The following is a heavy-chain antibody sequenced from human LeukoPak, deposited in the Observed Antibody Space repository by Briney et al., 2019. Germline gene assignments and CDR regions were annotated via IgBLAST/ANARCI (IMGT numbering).Heavy chain of an antibody. CDR2: FDSEQGKT. CDR3: AIDLGGYYYNY. Sequence: ASVKVSCKVSGYNVTESSMSWVRQAPGKGLEWMGGFDSEQGKTIYTQKLQGRVTMTEDISTDTAYMESTSLRSEDTAIYYCAIDLGGYYYNYWGQGTLVTVSS. J-gene: IGHJ4*02. V-gene: IGHV1-24*01. D-gene: IGHD3-22*01. CDR1: GYNVTESS.